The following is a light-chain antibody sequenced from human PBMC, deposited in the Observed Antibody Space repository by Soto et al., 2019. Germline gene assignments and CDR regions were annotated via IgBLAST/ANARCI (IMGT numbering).Light chain of an antibody. CDR3: QSYDSSNQV. Sequence: NFMLTQPHSVSESPGKTVTISCTRSSGSIASNYVRWYQQRPGSSPTTVIYEDHQRPSGVPDRFSGSIDSSSNSASLTISGLKTEDEADYYCQSYDSSNQVFGGGTKVTVL. J-gene: IGLJ3*02. CDR2: EDH. V-gene: IGLV6-57*01. CDR1: SGSIASNY.